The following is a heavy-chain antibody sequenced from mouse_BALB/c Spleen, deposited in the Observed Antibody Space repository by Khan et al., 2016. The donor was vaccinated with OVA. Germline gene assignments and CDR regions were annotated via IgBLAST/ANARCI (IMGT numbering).Heavy chain of an antibody. CDR2: ISSGGDYT. CDR3: ADHLPGSFAY. J-gene: IGHJ3*01. D-gene: IGHD1-2*01. V-gene: IGHV5-6*01. Sequence: EVELVESGGDLVKPGGSLKLSCAASGFTFSSYSMSWVRQTPDKRLEWVASISSGGDYTYYPDSVKGRFTISRDNAKNTLYLQMSDLKSEDTAMYYDADHLPGSFAYGGQGTLVTVSA. CDR1: GFTFSSYS.